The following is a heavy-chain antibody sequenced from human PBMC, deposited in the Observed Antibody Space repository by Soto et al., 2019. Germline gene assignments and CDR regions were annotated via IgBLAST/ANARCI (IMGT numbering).Heavy chain of an antibody. Sequence: GGSLRLSCVGSGFTLSSYAIYWVRQAPGKGLEWVALISYDGTNKHYADSVKGRFSISRDNSKKTVSLQMNSLTTEDTALYYCARARGYCSGGSCYSPGTATHYDMDVWGQGTKVTVSS. CDR2: ISYDGTNK. D-gene: IGHD2-15*01. V-gene: IGHV3-30*04. CDR3: ARARGYCSGGSCYSPGTATHYDMDV. J-gene: IGHJ6*02. CDR1: GFTLSSYA.